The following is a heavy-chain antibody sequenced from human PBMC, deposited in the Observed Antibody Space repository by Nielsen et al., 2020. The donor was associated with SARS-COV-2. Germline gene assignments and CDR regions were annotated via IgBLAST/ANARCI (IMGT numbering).Heavy chain of an antibody. D-gene: IGHD1-1*01. J-gene: IGHJ4*02. Sequence: GGFLRLSCAASGFTFSSYAMSWVRQAPGKGLEWVSAISGSGGSTYYADSVKGRFTISRDNSKNTLYLQMNSLRAEDTAVYYCAKGDGNNWSPFLYLDYWGQGTLVTVSS. V-gene: IGHV3-23*01. CDR3: AKGDGNNWSPFLYLDY. CDR1: GFTFSSYA. CDR2: ISGSGGST.